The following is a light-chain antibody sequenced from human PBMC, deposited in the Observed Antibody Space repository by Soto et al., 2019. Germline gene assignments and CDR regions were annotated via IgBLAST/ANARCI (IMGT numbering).Light chain of an antibody. V-gene: IGKV3-15*01. CDR1: QSVSSN. CDR2: GAS. Sequence: EIVMTQSPATLSVSPGERATLSCRASQSVSSNLAWYQQKPGQAPRLLIYGASTRATGIPARFSGSGSGTEFTLTISSLQSEDFAVYCCQQYNSWPPKYTFGQGTKLEIK. J-gene: IGKJ2*01. CDR3: QQYNSWPPKYT.